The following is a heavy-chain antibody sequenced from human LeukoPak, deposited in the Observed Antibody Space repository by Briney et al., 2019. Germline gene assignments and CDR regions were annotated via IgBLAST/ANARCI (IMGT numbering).Heavy chain of an antibody. J-gene: IGHJ4*02. Sequence: GGSLRLSCAASGFTFSNYAMHWVRQAPGKGLEWVAIISYDGSNKYYADSVKGRFTISRDNSKNTLNLQMNSLRGEDTAVYYCARDPDNWNYDVWGQGTLVTVSS. D-gene: IGHD1-7*01. CDR2: ISYDGSNK. CDR3: ARDPDNWNYDV. CDR1: GFTFSNYA. V-gene: IGHV3-30*01.